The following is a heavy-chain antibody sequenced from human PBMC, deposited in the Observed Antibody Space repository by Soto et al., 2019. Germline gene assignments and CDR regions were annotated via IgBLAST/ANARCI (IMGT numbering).Heavy chain of an antibody. CDR2: IKQDGSEK. J-gene: IGHJ6*02. CDR1: GFTFSSYW. V-gene: IGHV3-7*05. D-gene: IGHD6-13*01. Sequence: GESLKISCAASGFTFSSYWMSWVRQAPGKGLEWVANIKQDGSEKYYVDSVKGRFTISRDNAKNSLYLQMNSLRAEDTAVYYCARDRVAAAGRYYYYYYGMDVWGQGTTVTVSS. CDR3: ARDRVAAAGRYYYYYYGMDV.